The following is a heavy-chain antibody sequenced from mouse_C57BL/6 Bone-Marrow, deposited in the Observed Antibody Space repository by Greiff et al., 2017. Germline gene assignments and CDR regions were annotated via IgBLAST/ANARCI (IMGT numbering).Heavy chain of an antibody. CDR1: GFNIKDDY. J-gene: IGHJ3*01. Sequence: VHLQQSGAELVRPGASVKLSCTASGFNIKDDYMHWVKQRPEQGLEWIGWIDPENGDTEYASKFQGKATITADTSSNTAYLQLSSLTSEDTAVYYCTTEPLYGPNAYWGQGTLVTVSA. CDR2: IDPENGDT. V-gene: IGHV14-4*01. CDR3: TTEPLYGPNAY. D-gene: IGHD1-1*02.